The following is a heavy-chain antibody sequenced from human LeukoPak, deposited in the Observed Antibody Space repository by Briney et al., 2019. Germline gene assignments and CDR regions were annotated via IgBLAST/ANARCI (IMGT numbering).Heavy chain of an antibody. CDR2: ISYDGSNK. Sequence: GGSLRLSCAASGFTFSSYAMHWVRQAPGKGLEWVAVISYDGSNKYYADSVKGRFTISRDNSKNTLYLQMNSLRAEDTAVYYCAREITNWPLLYPGGFDYWGQGTLVTVSS. D-gene: IGHD2-2*02. J-gene: IGHJ4*02. CDR3: AREITNWPLLYPGGFDY. CDR1: GFTFSSYA. V-gene: IGHV3-30-3*01.